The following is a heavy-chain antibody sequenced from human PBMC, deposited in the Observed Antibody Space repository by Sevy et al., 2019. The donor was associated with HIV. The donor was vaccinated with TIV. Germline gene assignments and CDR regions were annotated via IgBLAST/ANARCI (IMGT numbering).Heavy chain of an antibody. V-gene: IGHV3-15*07. D-gene: IGHD6-19*01. Sequence: GGSLRLSCAASGFTFSNAWMNWVRQAPGKGLEWVGRIKSKTDCGTTDDAAPVKGRFTISRDDSKNTLYLQMNSLKTEDTAVYYCTTDPYGIAVAGTWFDYWGQGTLVTVSS. CDR1: GFTFSNAW. CDR2: IKSKTDCGTT. CDR3: TTDPYGIAVAGTWFDY. J-gene: IGHJ4*02.